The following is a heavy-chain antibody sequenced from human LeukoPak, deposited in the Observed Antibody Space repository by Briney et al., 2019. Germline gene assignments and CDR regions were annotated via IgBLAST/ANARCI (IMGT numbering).Heavy chain of an antibody. J-gene: IGHJ4*02. D-gene: IGHD6-13*01. CDR1: GGSISSYY. Sequence: PSETLSLTCTVSGGSISSYYWSWIRQPPGKGLEWIGYIYYSGSTNYNPSLKSRVTISVDTSKNQFSLKLSSVTAADTAVYYRARRRAAAGTATENYYFDYWGQGTLVTVSS. CDR3: ARRRAAAGTATENYYFDY. V-gene: IGHV4-59*08. CDR2: IYYSGST.